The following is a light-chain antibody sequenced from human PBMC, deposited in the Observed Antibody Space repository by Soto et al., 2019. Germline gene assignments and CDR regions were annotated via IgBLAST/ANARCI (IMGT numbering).Light chain of an antibody. CDR3: YTIAIISPSLLV. CDR1: SRAIGTSNL. CDR2: EVT. J-gene: IGLJ1*01. Sequence: QSVLTQPASVSGSPGQSITISYTGTSRAIGTSNLVSWYQQYPGKAPKLMIYEVTKRPSGISYRFSGSKSGNTASPTISGLQPEDESDYYSYTIAIISPSLLVVVPGTIVTVL. V-gene: IGLV2-23*02.